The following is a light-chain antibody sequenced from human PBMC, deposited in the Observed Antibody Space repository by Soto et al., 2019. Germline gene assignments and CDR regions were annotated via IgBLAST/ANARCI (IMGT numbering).Light chain of an antibody. Sequence: QSALTQPASVSGSPGQSITISCTGTNSDVGGYNYVSWYQQHPGKAPKLMIYEVTDRPSGVSNRFSGSKSGNTASLTISGLPADDEAHYYCTSYTSSSTLVFGGGTKLTVL. J-gene: IGLJ3*02. CDR3: TSYTSSSTLV. CDR1: NSDVGGYNY. CDR2: EVT. V-gene: IGLV2-14*01.